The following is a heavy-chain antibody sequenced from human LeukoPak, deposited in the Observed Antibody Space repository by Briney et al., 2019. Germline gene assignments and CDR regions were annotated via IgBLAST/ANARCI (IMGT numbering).Heavy chain of an antibody. CDR1: KFTFNNYA. V-gene: IGHV3-30*09. D-gene: IGHD3-10*01. J-gene: IGHJ4*02. CDR2: ISSDGSNK. CDR3: ARAWFGEQFDY. Sequence: GSLRLSCAASKFTFNNYAMHWVRQAPGKGLEWVSIISSDGSNKYYADSVKGRFAISRDNAKNSLYLQMNSLRAEDTAVYYCARAWFGEQFDYWGQGTLVTVSS.